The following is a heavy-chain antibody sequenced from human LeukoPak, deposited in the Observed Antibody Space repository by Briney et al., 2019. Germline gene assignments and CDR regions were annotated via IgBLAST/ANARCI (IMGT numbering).Heavy chain of an antibody. Sequence: SETLSPTCTVSGGSISSGSYYWSWIRQPPGKGLEWIGYIYYSGSTNYNPSLKSRVTMSVDTSKNQFSLKLSSVTAADTAVYYCARGVNYFPDYWGRGTLVTVSS. J-gene: IGHJ4*02. CDR1: GGSISSGSYY. D-gene: IGHD4/OR15-4a*01. CDR3: ARGVNYFPDY. V-gene: IGHV4-61*01. CDR2: IYYSGST.